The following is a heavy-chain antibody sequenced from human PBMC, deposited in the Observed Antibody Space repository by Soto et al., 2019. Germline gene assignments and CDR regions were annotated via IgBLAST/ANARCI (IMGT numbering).Heavy chain of an antibody. Sequence: QVQLVQSGAEVKKPGSSVKVSCKASGGTFSSYAISWVRQAPGQGLEWMGGIIPIFGTANYAQKFQGRVTINGAGSTSTAYMEQSSLRSEDTAVYYCARVGYCSGGSCYSGYYYYGMDVWGQGTTVTGSS. J-gene: IGHJ6*02. CDR2: IIPIFGTA. D-gene: IGHD2-15*01. CDR3: ARVGYCSGGSCYSGYYYYGMDV. CDR1: GGTFSSYA. V-gene: IGHV1-69*01.